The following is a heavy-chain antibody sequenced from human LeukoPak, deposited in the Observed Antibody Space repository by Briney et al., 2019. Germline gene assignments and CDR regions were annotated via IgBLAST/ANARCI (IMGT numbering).Heavy chain of an antibody. Sequence: ASVKVSCKSSGYTFTYYYIHWVRQAPGQGLESMGWINPKTGVTNFPQKLQGRVVMTRDTSVNTAFLELNGLTSDDTAVYYCAIDMGGGYPLDTFDVWGQGTLVTVSS. CDR1: GYTFTYYY. CDR3: AIDMGGGYPLDTFDV. J-gene: IGHJ3*01. V-gene: IGHV1-2*02. CDR2: INPKTGVT. D-gene: IGHD3-16*02.